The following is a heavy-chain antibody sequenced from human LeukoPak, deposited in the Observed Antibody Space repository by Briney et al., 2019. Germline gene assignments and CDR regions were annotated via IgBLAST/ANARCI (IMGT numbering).Heavy chain of an antibody. J-gene: IGHJ6*02. CDR2: IGGSGGST. Sequence: GGSLRLSCAASGFTFSSYAMSWARQAPGKGLEWVSAIGGSGGSTYYADSVKGRFTISRDNSKNTLYLQMNSLRAEDTAVYYCAKGFQYYDFWSGYYNYYGMDVWGQGTTVTVSS. V-gene: IGHV3-23*01. CDR1: GFTFSSYA. CDR3: AKGFQYYDFWSGYYNYYGMDV. D-gene: IGHD3-3*01.